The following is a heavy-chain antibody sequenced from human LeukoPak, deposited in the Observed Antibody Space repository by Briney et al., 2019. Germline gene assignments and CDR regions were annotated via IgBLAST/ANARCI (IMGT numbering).Heavy chain of an antibody. CDR2: INPNSGGT. CDR1: GYSFTSHY. CDR3: ARGGLGYCSGGSCYYYYMDV. J-gene: IGHJ6*03. V-gene: IGHV1-2*02. Sequence: ASVKVSCKASGYSFTSHYMHWVRQAPGQGLEWMGWINPNSGGTNYAQKFQGRVTMTRDTSISTAYMELSRLRSDDTAVYYCARGGLGYCSGGSCYYYYMDVWGKGTTVTVSS. D-gene: IGHD2-15*01.